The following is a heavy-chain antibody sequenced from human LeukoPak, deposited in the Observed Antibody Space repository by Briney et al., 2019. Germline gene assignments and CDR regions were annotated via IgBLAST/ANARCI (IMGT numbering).Heavy chain of an antibody. Sequence: GGSLRLSCAASGFTFSSYSMNWVRQAPGKGLEWVSSISSSSSYIYYADSVKGRFTISRDNAKNSLYLQMNSLRAEDTAVYYCARDLYDSSGYYSHFDYWGQGTPVTVSS. CDR3: ARDLYDSSGYYSHFDY. CDR2: ISSSSSYI. J-gene: IGHJ4*02. V-gene: IGHV3-21*01. D-gene: IGHD3-22*01. CDR1: GFTFSSYS.